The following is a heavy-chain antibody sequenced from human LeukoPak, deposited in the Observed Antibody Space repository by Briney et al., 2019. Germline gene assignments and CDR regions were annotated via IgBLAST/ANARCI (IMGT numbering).Heavy chain of an antibody. J-gene: IGHJ4*02. Sequence: SETLSLTCAVYGGSFSGYYWSWIRQPPGKGLEWIGEINHSGNTNYNPSLKSRVTISVDTSKNQFSLQLSSVTAADTAVYYCARGLGYCSSTSCSFGYWGQGTLVTVSS. D-gene: IGHD2-2*01. V-gene: IGHV4-34*01. CDR3: ARGLGYCSSTSCSFGY. CDR2: INHSGNT. CDR1: GGSFSGYY.